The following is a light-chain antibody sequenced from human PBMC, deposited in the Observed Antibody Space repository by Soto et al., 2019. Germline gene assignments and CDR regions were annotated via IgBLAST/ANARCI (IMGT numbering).Light chain of an antibody. Sequence: DIQMTQPPSILSASIGDRVTISCRASQSISVWLAWYQQKPGNAPRVLIFDATALESGVPSRFSSSGSGTEFTLTINNVQPDDFATYYCQQYHTSWWTFGQGTKV. J-gene: IGKJ1*01. CDR1: QSISVW. V-gene: IGKV1-5*01. CDR3: QQYHTSWWT. CDR2: DAT.